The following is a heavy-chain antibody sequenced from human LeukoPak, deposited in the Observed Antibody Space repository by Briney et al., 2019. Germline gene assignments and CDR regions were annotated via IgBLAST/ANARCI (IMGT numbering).Heavy chain of an antibody. CDR2: ISSGGSTI. D-gene: IGHD2-15*01. Sequence: GGSLRLSCAASGFTFSDYYMSWIRQAPGKGLEWLSYISSGGSTIYYADSVKGRFTISRENAENSLYLQMNSLRAEDTAVYYCATVAGDCSGGRCYLLRFDYWGQGTLVTVSS. V-gene: IGHV3-11*01. CDR1: GFTFSDYY. CDR3: ATVAGDCSGGRCYLLRFDY. J-gene: IGHJ4*02.